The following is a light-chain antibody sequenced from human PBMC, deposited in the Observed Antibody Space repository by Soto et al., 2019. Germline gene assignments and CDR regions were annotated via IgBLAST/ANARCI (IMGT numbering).Light chain of an antibody. CDR3: QKYTNVPA. CDR2: VAS. CDR1: QGISNY. Sequence: DIQMTQSPSSLSASVGDRVTITCRASQGISNYLAWYQQIPGKVPKLLYSVASTLQSGITSRFSGSGSGTDFTLTISRLQPEDVATYYCQKYTNVPAFGGGTKGEMK. J-gene: IGKJ4*01. V-gene: IGKV1-27*01.